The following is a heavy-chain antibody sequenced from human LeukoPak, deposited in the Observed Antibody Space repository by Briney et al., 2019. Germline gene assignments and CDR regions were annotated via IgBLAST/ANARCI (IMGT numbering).Heavy chain of an antibody. CDR2: IYYSGST. CDR1: GGSISSGGYY. J-gene: IGHJ6*02. D-gene: IGHD3-16*01. CDR3: ARDRYDYVWGSYLYGMDV. Sequence: SETLSLTCTVSGGSISSGGYYWGWFAHPPGKGLKWIGNIYYSGSTYYNPSLKSRVTISVDTSKNQFSLKLSSVTAADTAVYYCARDRYDYVWGSYLYGMDVWGQGTTVTVSS. V-gene: IGHV4-31*03.